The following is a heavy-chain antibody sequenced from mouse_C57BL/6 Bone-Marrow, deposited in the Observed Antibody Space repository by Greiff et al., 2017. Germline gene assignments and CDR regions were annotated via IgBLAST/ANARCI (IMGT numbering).Heavy chain of an antibody. CDR1: GFNIKDYY. CDR3: ARIRIYYVSSYGWYFDV. D-gene: IGHD1-1*01. Sequence: VQLKESGAELVKPGASVKLSCTASGFNIKDYYMHWVKQRTEQGLEWIGRLDPEDGETKYAPKFQGKATITADTSANTAYLQLSSLTSEDTAVYYFARIRIYYVSSYGWYFDVWGTGTTVTVSS. J-gene: IGHJ1*03. V-gene: IGHV14-2*01. CDR2: LDPEDGET.